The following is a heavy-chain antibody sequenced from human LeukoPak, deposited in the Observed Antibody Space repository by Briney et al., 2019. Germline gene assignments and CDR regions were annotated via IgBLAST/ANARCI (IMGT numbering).Heavy chain of an antibody. J-gene: IGHJ4*02. Sequence: GGSLRLSCAASGFTFSTYTMNWVRQAPGQGLEWVSYISGGGSTIYYADSVKGRFTISRDNAKNSLFLQLNSLRAEDTAVYYCARAASLDYWGQGTLVTVSS. D-gene: IGHD2-2*01. CDR2: ISGGGSTI. CDR1: GFTFSTYT. V-gene: IGHV3-48*01. CDR3: ARAASLDY.